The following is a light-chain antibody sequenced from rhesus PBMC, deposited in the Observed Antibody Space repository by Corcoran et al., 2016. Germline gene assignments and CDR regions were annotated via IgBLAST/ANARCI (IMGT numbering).Light chain of an antibody. CDR2: QTS. V-gene: IGKV1-74*01. CDR1: ENVHSY. J-gene: IGKJ3*01. Sequence: DIQMTQSPSSLSASVGDRVTITCRASENVHSYLHWYQRKPGQAPNLLIYQTSTLRSGVPPRFSGSGSGTDFTLTISNLQPEDFATYFSQHSYGTPFTFGPGTKLDLK. CDR3: QHSYGTPFT.